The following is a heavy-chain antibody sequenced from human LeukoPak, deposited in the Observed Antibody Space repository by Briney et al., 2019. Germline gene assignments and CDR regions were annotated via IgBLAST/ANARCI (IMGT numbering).Heavy chain of an antibody. V-gene: IGHV3-30*02. D-gene: IGHD1-1*01. CDR1: GFTFSSYG. Sequence: PGGSLRLSCAASGFTFSSYGMHWVRQAPGKGLEWVAFIRYDGSNKYYADSVKGRFAISRDNSKNTLYLQMNSLRAEDTAVYYCAKDQRYNWNDGFDYWGQGTLVTVSS. CDR2: IRYDGSNK. CDR3: AKDQRYNWNDGFDY. J-gene: IGHJ4*02.